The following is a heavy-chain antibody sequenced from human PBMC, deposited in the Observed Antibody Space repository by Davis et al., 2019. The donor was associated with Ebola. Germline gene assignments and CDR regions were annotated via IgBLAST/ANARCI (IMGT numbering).Heavy chain of an antibody. J-gene: IGHJ5*02. D-gene: IGHD3-3*01. V-gene: IGHV4-30-4*02. CDR1: GASISSGDYY. CDR3: ATLITISGVLIGNWFDP. CDR2: IYYTGYT. Sequence: PSETLSLTCTVSGASISSGDYYWSWIRPPPGQGLEWIGYIYYTGYTYYNPSLKSRVTISVDTAKNQFSLKLSSVTAADTAVYYCATLITISGVLIGNWFDPWGQGTLVTVSS.